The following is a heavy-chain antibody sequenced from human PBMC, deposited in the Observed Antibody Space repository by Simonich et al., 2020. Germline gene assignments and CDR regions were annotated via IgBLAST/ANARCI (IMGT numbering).Heavy chain of an antibody. CDR2: IYYSWHT. V-gene: IGHV4-39*01. J-gene: IGHJ2*01. CDR1: GGSISSSSYY. D-gene: IGHD2-15*01. CDR3: ARHKGYCSGGSCYSHWYFDL. Sequence: QLQLQESGPGLVKPSETLSITCTVSGGSISSSSYYWGWIRQPPGKGLEWIGVIYYSWHTYTHPSLKRRGTIAVDTSKNQFSLKLISVTAAEPAVYYCARHKGYCSGGSCYSHWYFDLWGRGTLVTVSS.